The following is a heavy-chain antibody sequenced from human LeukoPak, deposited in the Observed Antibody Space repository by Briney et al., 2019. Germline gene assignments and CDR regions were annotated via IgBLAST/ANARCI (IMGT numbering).Heavy chain of an antibody. CDR2: ISYDANIGSNK. J-gene: IGHJ4*02. D-gene: IGHD2-15*01. CDR1: GFTFSRYA. CDR3: ARDTSHLLPDY. V-gene: IGHV3-30-3*01. Sequence: GGSLRLSCATSGFTFSRYAMHWVRQAPGKGLEWVALISYDANIGSNKYYADSVKGRFTIARDNSKNIVYLQMNSLRVEDTALYYRARDTSHLLPDYWGQGTLVTVSS.